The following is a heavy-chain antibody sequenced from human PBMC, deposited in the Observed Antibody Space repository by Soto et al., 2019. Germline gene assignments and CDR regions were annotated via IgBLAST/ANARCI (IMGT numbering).Heavy chain of an antibody. D-gene: IGHD3-10*01. V-gene: IGHV1-69*02. Sequence: QVQLVQSGAEVKRPGSSVKVSCKASGDTFTFYSINWVRQAPVLGLEWMGRINPILSMSNYAQRFQRRVTMTADKSTSTAYMELSSLRSEDTAIYYCASSYGSGYRAFDYWGQGALVTVSS. J-gene: IGHJ4*02. CDR2: INPILSMS. CDR3: ASSYGSGYRAFDY. CDR1: GDTFTFYS.